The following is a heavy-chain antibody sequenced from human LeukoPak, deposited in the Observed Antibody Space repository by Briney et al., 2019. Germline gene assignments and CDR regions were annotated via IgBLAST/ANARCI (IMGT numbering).Heavy chain of an antibody. CDR1: GFTFSSYA. J-gene: IGHJ4*02. Sequence: GGSLRLSCAASGFTFSSYAMSWVRQAPGKGLEWVSAISGSGGSTYYADSVKGRFTISRDNSKNTLYLQMNSLRVEDTAVYYCTTSWPKVREGDQWGQGTLVTVS. D-gene: IGHD3-10*01. CDR3: TTSWPKVREGDQ. V-gene: IGHV3-23*01. CDR2: ISGSGGST.